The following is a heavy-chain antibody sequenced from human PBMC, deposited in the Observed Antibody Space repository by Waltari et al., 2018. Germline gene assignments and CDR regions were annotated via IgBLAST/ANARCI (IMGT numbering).Heavy chain of an antibody. Sequence: EVQLVQSGAEVKKPGESLKISCTGSGYSFTSYWIGWVRQMTGKGLEWMGIIYPGDSDTRYSPSFQGQVTISADKSISTAYLQWSSLKASDTAMYYCARPPYSCSWYRAGAFDIWGQGTMVTVSS. D-gene: IGHD6-13*01. CDR2: IYPGDSDT. CDR1: GYSFTSYW. J-gene: IGHJ3*02. V-gene: IGHV5-51*01. CDR3: ARPPYSCSWYRAGAFDI.